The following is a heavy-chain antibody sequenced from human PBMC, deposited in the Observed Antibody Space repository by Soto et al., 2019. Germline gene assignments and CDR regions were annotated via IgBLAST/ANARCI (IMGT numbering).Heavy chain of an antibody. CDR2: IIPIFGTA. Sequence: SVKVSCKASGGTFSSYAISWVRQAPGQGLEWMGGIIPIFGTANYAQKFQGRVTITADESTSTAYMELSSLRSEDTAVYYCARDRVSPRTFYSCSWYGNYYVMDVWAQGTTVTVSS. V-gene: IGHV1-69*13. CDR1: GGTFSSYA. J-gene: IGHJ6*02. CDR3: ARDRVSPRTFYSCSWYGNYYVMDV. D-gene: IGHD6-13*01.